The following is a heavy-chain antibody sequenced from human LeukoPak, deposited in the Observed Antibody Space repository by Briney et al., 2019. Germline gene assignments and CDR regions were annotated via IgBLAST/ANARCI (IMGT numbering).Heavy chain of an antibody. D-gene: IGHD3-22*01. J-gene: IGHJ4*02. CDR3: AREHDYSGYYYGVSYYFDY. Sequence: GGSLRLSCAASGFTFSGHWMSWVRQAPGKGLEWVANINQGGSDKYYVDSVKGRFTISRDNAKNSLYLQMNSLRAEETAVYYCAREHDYSGYYYGVSYYFDYWGQGTLVTVSS. CDR2: INQGGSDK. V-gene: IGHV3-7*01. CDR1: GFTFSGHW.